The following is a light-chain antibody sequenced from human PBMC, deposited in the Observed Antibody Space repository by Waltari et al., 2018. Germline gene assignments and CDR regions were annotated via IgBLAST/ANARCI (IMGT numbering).Light chain of an antibody. CDR2: DNP. J-gene: IGLJ2*01. CDR3: GTWDSNLSAWI. V-gene: IGLV1-51*01. CDR1: SSNIGSNS. Sequence: QSVLTQPPSVSAAPGQRVTISCSGGSSNIGSNSVSWYQNLPGTAPKLLIYDNPKRPSGIPARFSGSKSGTSVTLDITGLQTGDEADYYCGTWDSNLSAWIFGGGTKLTVL.